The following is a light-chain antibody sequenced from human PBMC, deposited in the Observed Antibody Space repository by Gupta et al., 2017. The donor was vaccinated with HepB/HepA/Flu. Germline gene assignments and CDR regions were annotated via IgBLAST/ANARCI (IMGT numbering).Light chain of an antibody. Sequence: DIQMLQSPASVSASVGDTVTITCRASHVISGWLAWYQQKPGKAPKPLIYAASSLHGGLPPRFGGSGSGTDFSLTISNLQPEDSATYYCQQASSFPPTFGGGTKVEIK. J-gene: IGKJ4*01. CDR2: AAS. CDR1: HVISGW. CDR3: QQASSFPPT. V-gene: IGKV1-12*01.